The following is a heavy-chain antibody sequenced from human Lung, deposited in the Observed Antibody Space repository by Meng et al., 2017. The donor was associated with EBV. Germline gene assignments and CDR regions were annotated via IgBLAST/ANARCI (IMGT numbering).Heavy chain of an antibody. CDR3: SRDLAGSDDS. CDR1: GFTFSCYW. CDR2: INEHGSII. D-gene: IGHD1-14*01. V-gene: IGHV3-74*01. Sequence: LVESGGALVQAGGSLRLSCAASGFTFSCYWMHWVRQVPGEGLVWVSRINEHGSIINYADSVKGRFTISRDNARNTLYLQMNSLRAADTGLYFCSRDLAGSDDSWGQGTLVTVSS. J-gene: IGHJ5*01.